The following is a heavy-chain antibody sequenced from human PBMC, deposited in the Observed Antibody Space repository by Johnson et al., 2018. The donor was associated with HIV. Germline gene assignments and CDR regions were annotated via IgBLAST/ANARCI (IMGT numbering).Heavy chain of an antibody. CDR3: AREDSSVYFDI. V-gene: IGHV3-66*02. Sequence: VQLVESGGGVVQPGRSLRVSCGASGFTFSSHDMHWVRQAPGKGLECISVIYSGGTTYYADSVKGRFTISRDNSKNTLYLQMNSLRAEDTVVYYCAREDSSVYFDIWGQGTMVTVSS. D-gene: IGHD3-22*01. J-gene: IGHJ3*02. CDR2: IYSGGTT. CDR1: GFTFSSHD.